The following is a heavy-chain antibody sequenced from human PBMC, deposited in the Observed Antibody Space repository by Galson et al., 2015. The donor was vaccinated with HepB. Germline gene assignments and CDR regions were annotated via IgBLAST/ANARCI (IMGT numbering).Heavy chain of an antibody. D-gene: IGHD6-19*01. CDR1: GFAFSSYG. CDR3: ATLPINSSGWSYYYYGMDV. Sequence: SLRLSCAASGFAFSSYGMHWVRQAPGKGLEWVAVISCDGSNKYYADSVKGRFTITRDNSKNTLYLQMNSLRAEDTAVYYCATLPINSSGWSYYYYGMDVWGQGTTVTVSS. V-gene: IGHV3-30*03. CDR2: ISCDGSNK. J-gene: IGHJ6*02.